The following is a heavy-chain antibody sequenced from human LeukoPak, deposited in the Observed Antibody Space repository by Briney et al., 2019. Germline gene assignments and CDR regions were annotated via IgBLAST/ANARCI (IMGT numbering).Heavy chain of an antibody. V-gene: IGHV1-46*01. CDR1: GYTFTGYF. CDR3: ARDAAYSSSWYDFDY. D-gene: IGHD6-13*01. Sequence: SVKVSCKASGYTFTGYFIDWVRQAPGQGLEWMGIINPSGGTTSYAQKFQGRVTMTRDTSTSTVYMELSSLRSEDTAVYYCARDAAYSSSWYDFDYWGQGTLVTVSS. J-gene: IGHJ4*02. CDR2: INPSGGTT.